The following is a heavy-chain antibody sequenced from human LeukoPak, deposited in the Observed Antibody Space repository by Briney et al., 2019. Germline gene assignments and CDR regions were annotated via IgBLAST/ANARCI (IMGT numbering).Heavy chain of an antibody. D-gene: IGHD6-19*01. Sequence: PGGSLRLSCEALRFTFSKYGMFWVRQAPGKGLEWVAVIALDGSYFYYADSVKGRFTISRDNSKNTLYLQMSSLRAEDTAVYYCAKNAGIVVAGSLFDYWGQGTLVTVSS. J-gene: IGHJ4*02. CDR1: RFTFSKYG. CDR2: IALDGSYF. CDR3: AKNAGIVVAGSLFDY. V-gene: IGHV3-30*18.